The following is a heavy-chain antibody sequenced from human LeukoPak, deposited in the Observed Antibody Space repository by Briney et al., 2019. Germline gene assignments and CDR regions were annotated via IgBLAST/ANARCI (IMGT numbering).Heavy chain of an antibody. Sequence: PGGSLKLSCAASGFTFSNYVMQWVRQAPGKGLEWVSYITISSTTIYYADSVKGRFSISRDSAKNSLYLQMNSLRVEDTAVYYCARETPDSSSWTVFDYWGQGTLVTVSP. CDR3: ARETPDSSSWTVFDY. D-gene: IGHD6-13*01. J-gene: IGHJ4*02. V-gene: IGHV3-48*01. CDR2: ITISSTTI. CDR1: GFTFSNYV.